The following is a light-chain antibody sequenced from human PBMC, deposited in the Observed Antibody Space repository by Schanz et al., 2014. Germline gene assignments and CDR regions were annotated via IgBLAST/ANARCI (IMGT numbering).Light chain of an antibody. V-gene: IGLV1-51*01. CDR2: DNN. J-gene: IGLJ1*01. CDR1: SSNLANNY. CDR3: GTWDSGLNTLFV. Sequence: SVLTQPPSVSAAPGQMVTISCSGSSSNLANNYVSWYQQVPGTAPKLLIYDNNKRPSGIPDRFSGSKSGTSATLAITGLQTGDEADYFCGTWDSGLNTLFVFGSGTKLTVL.